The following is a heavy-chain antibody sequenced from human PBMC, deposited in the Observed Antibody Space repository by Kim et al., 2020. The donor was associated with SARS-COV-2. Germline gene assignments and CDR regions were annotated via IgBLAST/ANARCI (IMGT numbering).Heavy chain of an antibody. V-gene: IGHV3-30*18. CDR3: AKPSSSGSYYLYYFDY. J-gene: IGHJ4*02. CDR1: GFIFSKYG. D-gene: IGHD3-10*01. Sequence: GGSLRLSCAASGFIFSKYGMHWVRQAPGKGLEWVATISNDGSYQYYGDSVKGRFTISRDISQNTLYLQMNSLRAEDTAVYYCAKPSSSGSYYLYYFDYWGKGTLVIVSS. CDR2: ISNDGSYQ.